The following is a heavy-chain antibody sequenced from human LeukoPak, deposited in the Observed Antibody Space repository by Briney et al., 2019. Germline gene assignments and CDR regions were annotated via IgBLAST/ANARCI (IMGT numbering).Heavy chain of an antibody. CDR3: ARASYGYSSFDY. Sequence: SVKVSCKASGGTFSSYAISWVRQAPGQGLERMGGIIPIFGTANYAQKFQGRVTITTDESTSTAYMELSSLRSEDTAVYYCARASYGYSSFDYWGQGTLVTVSS. J-gene: IGHJ4*02. D-gene: IGHD5-24*01. V-gene: IGHV1-69*05. CDR1: GGTFSSYA. CDR2: IIPIFGTA.